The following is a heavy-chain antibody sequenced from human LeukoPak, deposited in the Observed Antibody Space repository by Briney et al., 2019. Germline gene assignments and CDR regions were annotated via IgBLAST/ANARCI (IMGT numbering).Heavy chain of an antibody. D-gene: IGHD2-2*01. Sequence: SETLSLTCTVSGGSISSSSYYWGWIRQPPGKGLEWIGSIYYSGSTYYNPSPKSRVTISVDTSKNQFSLKLSSVTAADTAVYYCARPQPYCSSTSCSYFDYWGQGTLVTVSS. CDR3: ARPQPYCSSTSCSYFDY. CDR2: IYYSGST. CDR1: GGSISSSSYY. J-gene: IGHJ4*02. V-gene: IGHV4-39*01.